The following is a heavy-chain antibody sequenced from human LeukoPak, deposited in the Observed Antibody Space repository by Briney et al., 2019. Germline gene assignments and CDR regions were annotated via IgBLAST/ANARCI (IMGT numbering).Heavy chain of an antibody. J-gene: IGHJ4*02. Sequence: GRSLRLSCVASGFPFSSFGMHWVRQAPGKGLEWVAVIWSDGSNQYYGDSVRGRFTISRDNSKNTLYLQMTSLRAEDTAVYYCARGGSGNFYYWGQGTLVTVSS. CDR1: GFPFSSFG. CDR3: ARGGSGNFYY. V-gene: IGHV3-33*01. CDR2: IWSDGSNQ. D-gene: IGHD1-26*01.